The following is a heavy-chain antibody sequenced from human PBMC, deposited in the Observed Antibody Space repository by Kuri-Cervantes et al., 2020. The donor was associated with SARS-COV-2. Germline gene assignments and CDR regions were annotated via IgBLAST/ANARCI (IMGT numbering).Heavy chain of an antibody. CDR2: ISYDGSNK. Sequence: GGSLRLSCAASGFTFRSYAMYWVRQAPGKGLEWVAVISYDGSNKYYADSVKGRFTISRDNSKNTLYLQMNSLRAEDTAVYYCAKQPRNKLELRFLESRYFDYWGQGTLVTVSS. D-gene: IGHD1-7*01. CDR3: AKQPRNKLELRFLESRYFDY. CDR1: GFTFRSYA. J-gene: IGHJ4*02. V-gene: IGHV3-30-3*02.